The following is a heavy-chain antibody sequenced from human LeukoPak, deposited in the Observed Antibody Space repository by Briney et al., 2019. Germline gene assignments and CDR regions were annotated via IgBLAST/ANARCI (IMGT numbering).Heavy chain of an antibody. Sequence: GGSLRLSCAASGFTFSAYAMAWVRQAPGKGLQCISHITTGGSSIFYADSVKGRFTLSRDNSKNTLYLQMNSLRAEDTAVYYCHHLYSSSWYLFDYWGQGTLVTVSS. V-gene: IGHV3-48*01. CDR1: GFTFSAYA. D-gene: IGHD6-13*01. J-gene: IGHJ4*02. CDR2: ITTGGSSI. CDR3: HHLYSSSWYLFDY.